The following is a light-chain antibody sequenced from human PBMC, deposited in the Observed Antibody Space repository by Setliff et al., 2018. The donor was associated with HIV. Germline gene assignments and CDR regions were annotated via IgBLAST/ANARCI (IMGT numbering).Light chain of an antibody. CDR2: DVS. Sequence: QSALTQPRSASGSPGQSVTISCTGSSSDVGGYNYVSWYQQHPGKAPKVMIYDVSKRPSGVPDRFSGSKSDNTASLTISGLQAEDEADYYCCSYADNFNYVFGGGTKVTVL. V-gene: IGLV2-11*01. CDR1: SSDVGGYNY. J-gene: IGLJ1*01. CDR3: CSYADNFNYV.